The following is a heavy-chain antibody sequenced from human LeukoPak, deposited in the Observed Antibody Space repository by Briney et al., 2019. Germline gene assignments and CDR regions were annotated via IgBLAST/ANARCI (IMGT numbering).Heavy chain of an antibody. CDR2: IKQDGSEK. D-gene: IGHD3-3*01. V-gene: IGHV3-7*01. Sequence: PGGSLRLSCAASGFTFSSYWMSWVRQAPGKGLEWVANIKQDGSEKYYVDSVKGRFTISRDNAKNSLYPQMNSLRAEDTAVYYCAREEWLSYYYFDYWGQGTLVTVSS. CDR3: AREEWLSYYYFDY. J-gene: IGHJ4*02. CDR1: GFTFSSYW.